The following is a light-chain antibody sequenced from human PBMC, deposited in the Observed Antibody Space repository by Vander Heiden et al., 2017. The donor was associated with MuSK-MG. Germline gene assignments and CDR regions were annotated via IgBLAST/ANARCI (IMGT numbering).Light chain of an antibody. J-gene: IGLJ2*01. V-gene: IGLV2-14*01. Sequence: QSALTQPASVSGSPGQSITIPCTGTSGDVGGDNYVSWYQRHPAKAPKLMSFDVSNRPSGVSDRFSGATSGSTASPTTSTLQAEDEADDYCCSSKNGSIPYVVFGGGTKMTVL. CDR3: CSSKNGSIPYVV. CDR1: SGDVGGDNY. CDR2: DVS.